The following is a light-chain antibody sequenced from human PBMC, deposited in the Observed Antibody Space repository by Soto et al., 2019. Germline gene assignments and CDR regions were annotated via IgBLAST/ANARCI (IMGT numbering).Light chain of an antibody. CDR2: ATS. V-gene: IGKV1-6*01. Sequence: AIQMTQSPSSLSASVGDRVTITCRERQGIRNDLGWYQQRPGKAPKLLIYATSNLQTGVLSSFSGCESGTDFTLSISSLLPEDFATYYCLQDYIYPRTFGQGTKVEIK. CDR1: QGIRND. CDR3: LQDYIYPRT. J-gene: IGKJ1*01.